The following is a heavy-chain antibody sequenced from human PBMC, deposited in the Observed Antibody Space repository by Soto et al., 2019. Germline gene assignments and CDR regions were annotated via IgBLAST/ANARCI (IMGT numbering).Heavy chain of an antibody. CDR2: ISYSWTT. V-gene: IGHV4-31*01. CDR3: ATIRSSYGNSFNY. CDR1: GGSIRGGGHS. J-gene: IGHJ4*02. D-gene: IGHD5-18*01. Sequence: QVQLQESGPGLVEPSETLSLTCTVSGGSIRGGGHSWAWNRHRPGDGLVCIGYISYSWTTYYNQSLGRPVTISIDTAHGQIFLELLSVTAADTALYYCATIRSSYGNSFNYWYQGSLITVSS.